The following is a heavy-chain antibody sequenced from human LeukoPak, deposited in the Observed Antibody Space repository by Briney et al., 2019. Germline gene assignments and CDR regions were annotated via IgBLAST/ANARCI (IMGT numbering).Heavy chain of an antibody. Sequence: ASVKVSCKASGYTFTSYYMHWVRQAPGQGLEWMGRINPNSGGTNYAQKFQGRVTMTRDTSISTAYMELSRLRSDDTAVYYCAIFSGYSYGYLPSPFDYWGQGTLVTVSS. D-gene: IGHD5-18*01. J-gene: IGHJ4*02. CDR3: AIFSGYSYGYLPSPFDY. CDR2: INPNSGGT. V-gene: IGHV1-2*06. CDR1: GYTFTSYY.